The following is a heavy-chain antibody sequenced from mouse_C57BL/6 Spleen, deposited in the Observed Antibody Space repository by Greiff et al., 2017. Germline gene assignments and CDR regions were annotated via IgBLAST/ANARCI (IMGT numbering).Heavy chain of an antibody. V-gene: IGHV1-55*01. J-gene: IGHJ4*01. CDR2: IYPGSGST. Sequence: QVQLQQPGAELVKPGASVKMSCKASGYTFTSYWITWVKQRPGQGLEWIGDIYPGSGSTNYNEKFKSKATLTVDPSSSTAYRQLSSLTSEDSAVYYCARLKSNYDYYAMDYWGQGTSVTVSS. CDR3: ARLKSNYDYYAMDY. CDR1: GYTFTSYW. D-gene: IGHD2-5*01.